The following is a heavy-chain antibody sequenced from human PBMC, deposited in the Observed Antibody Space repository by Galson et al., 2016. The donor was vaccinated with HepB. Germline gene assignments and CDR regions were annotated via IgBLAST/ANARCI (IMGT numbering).Heavy chain of an antibody. CDR2: ISYHGTVN. Sequence: SLRLSCAASGFTFSNYGMHWVRQAPGKGLEWVAVISYHGTVNFYADSVKGRFTISRDNSKSTLYLQMNGLRVEDTAVYYCAKEGGADYQPSKYHFDYWGQGTLVTVSS. V-gene: IGHV3-30*18. D-gene: IGHD3-16*01. CDR1: GFTFSNYG. J-gene: IGHJ4*02. CDR3: AKEGGADYQPSKYHFDY.